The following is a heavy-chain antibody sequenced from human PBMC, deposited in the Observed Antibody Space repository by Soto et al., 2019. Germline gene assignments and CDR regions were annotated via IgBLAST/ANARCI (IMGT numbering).Heavy chain of an antibody. CDR2: MSHSGGT. J-gene: IGHJ3*02. Sequence: QEQLQQWGAGLLKPSETLSLTCAVYGGFVSSGNYYWSWIRQPPGKGLEWIGEMSHSGGTHFNPSLKSRVTISVDTSKNQFSLKMSSVTAADTALYYCARVERGTATTVVDAFDIWCPGTMVTVSS. CDR3: ARVERGTATTVVDAFDI. CDR1: GGFVSSGNYY. V-gene: IGHV4-34*01. D-gene: IGHD1-1*01.